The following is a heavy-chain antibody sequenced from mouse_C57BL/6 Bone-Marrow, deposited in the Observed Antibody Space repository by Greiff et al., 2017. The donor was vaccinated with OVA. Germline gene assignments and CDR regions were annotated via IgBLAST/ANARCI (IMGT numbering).Heavy chain of an antibody. D-gene: IGHD1-1*01. CDR1: GYTFTSYW. CDR3: TRGYGSSPYFDV. CDR2: IYPGNSDT. J-gene: IGHJ1*03. V-gene: IGHV1-5*01. Sequence: EVQLQQSGTVLARPGASVKMSCKTSGYTFTSYWMHWVKQRPGQGLEWLGAIYPGNSDTSSNQKFKGKAKLTAVPSASTAYMELSSLTNEVSAVYYCTRGYGSSPYFDVWGTGTTVTVSS.